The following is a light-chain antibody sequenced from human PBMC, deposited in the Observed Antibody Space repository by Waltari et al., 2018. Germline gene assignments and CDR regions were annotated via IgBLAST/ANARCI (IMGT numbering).Light chain of an antibody. J-gene: IGKJ1*01. Sequence: EIVMTQSPATLSVSPGERAILSCRPSQSVSSNLAWYQQKPGQAPRLLIYGASTRAAGIPARFSGSGSDTEFTLTINTLQSEDFAVYYCQHYDVWRTFGQGTKVEIK. CDR2: GAS. V-gene: IGKV3-15*01. CDR3: QHYDVWRT. CDR1: QSVSSN.